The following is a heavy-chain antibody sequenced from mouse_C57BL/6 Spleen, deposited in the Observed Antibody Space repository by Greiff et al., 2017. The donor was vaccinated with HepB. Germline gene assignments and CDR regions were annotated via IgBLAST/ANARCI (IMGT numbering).Heavy chain of an antibody. J-gene: IGHJ3*01. V-gene: IGHV1-26*01. CDR2: INPNNGGT. CDR1: GYTFTDYY. CDR3: FLNSFAY. Sequence: EVQLQQSGPELVKPGASVKISCKASGYTFTDYYMNWVKQSHGKSLEWIGDINPNNGGTSYNQKFKGKATLTVDKSSSTAYMELRSLTSEDSAVYYCFLNSFAYWGQGTLVTVSA. D-gene: IGHD1-3*01.